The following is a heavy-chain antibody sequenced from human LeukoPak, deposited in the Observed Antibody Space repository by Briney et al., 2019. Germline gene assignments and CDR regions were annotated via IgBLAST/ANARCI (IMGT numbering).Heavy chain of an antibody. Sequence: PGGSLRLSCAASGFTLSNAWMSWVRQAPGKGLEWVGRIKSKTDSGTTDYAAPVKGRFTISRDDSKNTLYLQMNSLKFEDTAVYYCTTAPAQSDYWGQGTLVTVSS. CDR3: TTAPAQSDY. CDR1: GFTLSNAW. V-gene: IGHV3-15*01. D-gene: IGHD2-2*01. CDR2: IKSKTDSGTT. J-gene: IGHJ4*02.